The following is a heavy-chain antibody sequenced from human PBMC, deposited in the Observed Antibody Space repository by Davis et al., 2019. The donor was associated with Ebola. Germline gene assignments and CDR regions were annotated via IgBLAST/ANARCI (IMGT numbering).Heavy chain of an antibody. Sequence: ASVKVSCKASGYTFTVYYIHWVRQAPGQGLEWMGWISPDTGGTIYAQKFQGRVTMTRDTSISTAYMELSRLRSDDTAVYYCARERDERFLEWLFGSAVDPWGQGTLVTVSS. D-gene: IGHD3-3*01. V-gene: IGHV1-2*02. CDR2: ISPDTGGT. CDR1: GYTFTVYY. J-gene: IGHJ5*02. CDR3: ARERDERFLEWLFGSAVDP.